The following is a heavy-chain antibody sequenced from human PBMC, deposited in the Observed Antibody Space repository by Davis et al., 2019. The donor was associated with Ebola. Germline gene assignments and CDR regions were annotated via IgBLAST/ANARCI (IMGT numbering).Heavy chain of an antibody. D-gene: IGHD6-13*01. J-gene: IGHJ6*02. CDR1: GYSFTSYW. V-gene: IGHV5-51*01. CDR3: ARHGVAAAGGPRAVYYGMDV. CDR2: IYPVDSDT. Sequence: GAFLKTSCKGSGYSFTSYWIGRVRHMPGKGLEWMGIIYPVDSDTSYSPFFQGQVTISADKSISTAYLQWSRRKASDTAMYFCARHGVAAAGGPRAVYYGMDVWGQGTTVTVSS.